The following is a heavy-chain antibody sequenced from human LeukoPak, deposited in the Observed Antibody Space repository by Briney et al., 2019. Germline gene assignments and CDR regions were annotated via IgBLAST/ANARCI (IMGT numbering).Heavy chain of an antibody. CDR2: ISGSGKYI. J-gene: IGHJ4*02. V-gene: IGHV3-21*01. CDR1: EFTFSSYN. D-gene: IGHD3-3*01. CDR3: AREPFWSGYYSNLHFDY. Sequence: GGSLRLSCAASEFTFSSYNMNWVRQAPGKGQEWVSCISGSGKYIYYADSVKGRFTISRDNAKNSLYLQMNSLRAEDTAVYYCAREPFWSGYYSNLHFDYWGQGTLVTVSS.